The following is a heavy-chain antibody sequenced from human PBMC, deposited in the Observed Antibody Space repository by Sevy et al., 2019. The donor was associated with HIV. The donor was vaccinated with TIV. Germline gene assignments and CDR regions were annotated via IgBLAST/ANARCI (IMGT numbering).Heavy chain of an antibody. D-gene: IGHD3-22*01. CDR1: GFTFTNAW. Sequence: GGSLRLSCAASGFTFTNAWMSWVRQAPGKGLEWVGRIRSKTDGGKTDYAAPVKGRFTISRDDSKNTLYLQMNSLKSEDTAVYYCTTAYYDSSPCKNWGQGTLVTVSS. CDR3: TTAYYDSSPCKN. V-gene: IGHV3-15*01. J-gene: IGHJ4*02. CDR2: IRSKTDGGKT.